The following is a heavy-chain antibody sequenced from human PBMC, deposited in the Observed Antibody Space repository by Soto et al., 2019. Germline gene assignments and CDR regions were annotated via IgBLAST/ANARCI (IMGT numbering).Heavy chain of an antibody. D-gene: IGHD3-16*01. Sequence: PSETLSLTCGVSGDTISTGGYSWAWIRQPPGKALEWIGYIYHSGSTYYNPSLKSRVTISVDRSKNQFSLKLSSVTAADTAVYYCARLGPKYGGTHWFDPWGQGTLVTVSS. CDR3: ARLGPKYGGTHWFDP. CDR1: GDTISTGGYS. CDR2: IYHSGST. V-gene: IGHV4-30-2*01. J-gene: IGHJ5*02.